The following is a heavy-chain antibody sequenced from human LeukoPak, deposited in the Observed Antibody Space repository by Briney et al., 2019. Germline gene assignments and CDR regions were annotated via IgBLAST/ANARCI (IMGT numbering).Heavy chain of an antibody. J-gene: IGHJ5*02. Sequence: SETLSLTCAVYGGSFSGYYWSWIRQPPGKGLEWIGEINHSGSTNYNPSLKSRVTISVDTSKNQSSLKLSSVTAADTAVYYCARAGYVWGSYRYPTNNWFDPWGQGTLVTVSS. D-gene: IGHD3-16*02. CDR3: ARAGYVWGSYRYPTNNWFDP. CDR1: GGSFSGYY. V-gene: IGHV4-34*01. CDR2: INHSGST.